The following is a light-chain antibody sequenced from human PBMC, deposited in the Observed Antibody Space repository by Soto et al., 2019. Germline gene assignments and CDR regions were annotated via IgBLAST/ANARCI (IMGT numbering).Light chain of an antibody. V-gene: IGKV3-15*01. CDR3: QQYSDWPWT. Sequence: EIVMTQSPATLSVSPGERVTLSCRASQSISSSLAWYQQKPGQALRLLIFGASTRATGIAARLSGSGSGTEFTLTISSMQSEDFAVYYCQQYSDWPWTFGRGTKVDIK. CDR1: QSISSS. J-gene: IGKJ1*01. CDR2: GAS.